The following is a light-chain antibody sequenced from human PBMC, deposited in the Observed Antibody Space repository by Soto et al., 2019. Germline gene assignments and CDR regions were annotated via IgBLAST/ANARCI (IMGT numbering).Light chain of an antibody. CDR2: AAS. Sequence: IQLTQSPSSLSASVGDRVTITCRASQDIAIYLAWYQQKPGEAPKLLIYAASTLYGGVPSRFSGGGSGTDFALTITSQQAEDFATYYCQQLRMYPSTFGGGTKVEIK. J-gene: IGKJ4*01. V-gene: IGKV1-9*01. CDR3: QQLRMYPST. CDR1: QDIAIY.